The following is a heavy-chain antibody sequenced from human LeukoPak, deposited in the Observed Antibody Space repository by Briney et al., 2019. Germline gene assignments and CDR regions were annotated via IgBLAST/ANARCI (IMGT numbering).Heavy chain of an antibody. CDR1: GFTFSSYW. CDR3: ARESSWYYGSGSYYSNWFDP. V-gene: IGHV3-7*01. J-gene: IGHJ5*02. CDR2: IKQDGSEK. Sequence: GGSLRLSRAASGFTFSSYWMSWVRQAPGKGLEWVANIKQDGSEKYYVDSVKGRFTISRDNAKNSLYLQMNSLRAEDTAVYYCARESSWYYGSGSYYSNWFDPWGQGTLVTVSS. D-gene: IGHD3-10*01.